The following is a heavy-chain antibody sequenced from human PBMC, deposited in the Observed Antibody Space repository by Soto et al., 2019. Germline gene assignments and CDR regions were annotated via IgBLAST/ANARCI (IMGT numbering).Heavy chain of an antibody. CDR2: IRSKANSYAT. Sequence: GGSLRLSCAASGFTFSGSAMHWVRQASGKGLEWVGRIRSKANSYATAYAASVKGRFTISRDDSKNTAYLQMNSLKTEDTAVYYCTRHVAAPGFDLWGQGTLVTVSS. CDR1: GFTFSGSA. J-gene: IGHJ5*02. CDR3: TRHVAAPGFDL. D-gene: IGHD6-6*01. V-gene: IGHV3-73*01.